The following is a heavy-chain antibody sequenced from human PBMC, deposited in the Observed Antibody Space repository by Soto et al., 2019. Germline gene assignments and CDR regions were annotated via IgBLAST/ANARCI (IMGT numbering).Heavy chain of an antibody. J-gene: IGHJ5*02. CDR2: TYYRSKWYN. Sequence: SQTLSLTCAISGDSVSSNSAAWNWIRQSPSRGLEWLGRTYYRSKWYNDYAVSVKSRITINPDTSKNQFSLQLNSVTPEDTAGYYCARVLSGEKTYYDFWSGYHNWFDPWGQGTLVTVSS. CDR1: GDSVSSNSAA. CDR3: ARVLSGEKTYYDFWSGYHNWFDP. V-gene: IGHV6-1*01. D-gene: IGHD3-3*01.